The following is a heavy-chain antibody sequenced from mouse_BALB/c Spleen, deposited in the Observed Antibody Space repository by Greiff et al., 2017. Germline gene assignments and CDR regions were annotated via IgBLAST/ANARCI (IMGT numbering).Heavy chain of an antibody. CDR1: GFTFSSFG. Sequence: EVKLMESGGGLVQPGGSRKLSCAASGFTFSSFGMHWVRQAPEKGLEWVAYISSGSSTIYYADTVKGRFTISRDNPKNTLFLQMTSLRSEDTAMYYCARSEDGNYNYYAMDYWGQGTSVTVSS. D-gene: IGHD2-1*01. J-gene: IGHJ4*01. V-gene: IGHV5-17*02. CDR3: ARSEDGNYNYYAMDY. CDR2: ISSGSSTI.